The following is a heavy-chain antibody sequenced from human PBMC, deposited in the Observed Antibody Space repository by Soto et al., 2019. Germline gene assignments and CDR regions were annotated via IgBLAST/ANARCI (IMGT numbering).Heavy chain of an antibody. CDR3: ENKYDSTAMVVDY. D-gene: IGHD5-18*01. V-gene: IGHV1-69*02. Sequence: QVQLVQSGAEVKKPGSSVKVSCKASGGTFSSYTISWVRQAPGQGLEWMGRIIPILGIANYAQKFQGRVTITADKSASTAYKELSSLRSEDTAGYYCENKYDSTAMVVDYWGQGTLVTVSS. CDR2: IIPILGIA. CDR1: GGTFSSYT. J-gene: IGHJ4*02.